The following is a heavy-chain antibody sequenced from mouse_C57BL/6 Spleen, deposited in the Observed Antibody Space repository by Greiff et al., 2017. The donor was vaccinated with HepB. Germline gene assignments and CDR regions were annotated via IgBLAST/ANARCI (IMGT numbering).Heavy chain of an antibody. CDR1: GFTFSDYG. CDR3: ASLYAMDY. J-gene: IGHJ4*01. Sequence: DVHLVESGGGLVKPGGSLKLSCAASGFTFSDYGMHWVRQAPEKGLEWVAYISSGSSTIYYADTVKGRFTISRDNAKNTLFLQMTSLRSEDTAMYYCASLYAMDYWGQGTSVTVSS. V-gene: IGHV5-17*01. CDR2: ISSGSSTI.